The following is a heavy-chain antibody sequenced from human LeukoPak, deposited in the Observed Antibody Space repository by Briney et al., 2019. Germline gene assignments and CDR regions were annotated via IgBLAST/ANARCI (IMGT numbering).Heavy chain of an antibody. J-gene: IGHJ4*02. CDR2: IYYSGTT. CDR1: GGSISSGGYY. CDR3: AREYSYSYYFDY. D-gene: IGHD5-18*01. V-gene: IGHV4-31*03. Sequence: NASQTLSLTCTVSGGSISSGGYYWSWIRQHPGKGLEWIGYIYYSGTTYHNPSLKSRLTISVDTSKNQFSLKLSSVTAADTAVYYCAREYSYSYYFDYWGQGTLVTVSS.